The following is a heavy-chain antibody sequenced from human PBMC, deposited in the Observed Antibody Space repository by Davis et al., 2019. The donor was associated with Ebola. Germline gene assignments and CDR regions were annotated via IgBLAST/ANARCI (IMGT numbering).Heavy chain of an antibody. D-gene: IGHD3-10*01. CDR3: ARGGAWWYFDL. V-gene: IGHV3-13*01. J-gene: IGHJ2*01. CDR2: IGTAGDT. Sequence: GESLKISCAASGFTFSSYDMHWVRQATGKGLEWVSAIGTAGDTYYPGSVKGRFTISRENAKNSLYLQMNSLRAGDTAVYYCARGGAWWYFDLWGRGTLVTVSS. CDR1: GFTFSSYD.